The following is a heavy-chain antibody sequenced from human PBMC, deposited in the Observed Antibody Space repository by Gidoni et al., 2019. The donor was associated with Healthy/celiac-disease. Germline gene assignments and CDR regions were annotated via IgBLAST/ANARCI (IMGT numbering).Heavy chain of an antibody. CDR1: GFTVRSNY. Sequence: EVQLVESGGGLIQPGGSLRLSCAASGFTVRSNYMSWVRQAPGKGLEWVSVIYSGGSTYYAESVKGRFTSSRDNSKNTLYLQMNSLRAEDTAVYYCARDSYKIVVVPAALDRNPRGRYYYYMDVWGKGTTVTVSS. J-gene: IGHJ6*03. D-gene: IGHD2-2*01. CDR2: IYSGGST. V-gene: IGHV3-53*01. CDR3: ARDSYKIVVVPAALDRNPRGRYYYYMDV.